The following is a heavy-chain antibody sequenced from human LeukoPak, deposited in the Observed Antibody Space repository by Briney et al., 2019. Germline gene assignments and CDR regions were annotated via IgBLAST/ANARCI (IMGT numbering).Heavy chain of an antibody. V-gene: IGHV1-69*04. D-gene: IGHD5-24*01. CDR2: IIPMLDRA. J-gene: IGHJ4*02. Sequence: SVKVSCKASGGTFSSYGINWVRLAPGQGLEWMGRIIPMLDRADYAQKFRGRVTLTAHKSTTAVYMELSSLRSDDTAVYYCARVLSREGYFDYWGQGTLVTVSS. CDR1: GGTFSSYG. CDR3: ARVLSREGYFDY.